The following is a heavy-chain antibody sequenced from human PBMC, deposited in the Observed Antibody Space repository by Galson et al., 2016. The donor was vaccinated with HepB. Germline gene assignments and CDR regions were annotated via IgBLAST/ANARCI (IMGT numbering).Heavy chain of an antibody. CDR2: MAPNTENT. J-gene: IGHJ4*02. V-gene: IGHV1-8*01. CDR1: GYTFTSSNYD. CDR3: ARGMPRMGRGAARSFDY. D-gene: IGHD3-10*01. Sequence: SVKVSCKASGYTFTSSNYDINWVRQAPGQGLEWMGWMAPNTENTGYAQKFQGRVTMTRDISISAAYMELSSLTSDDTAVYYCARGMPRMGRGAARSFDYWGQGTLVTVSS.